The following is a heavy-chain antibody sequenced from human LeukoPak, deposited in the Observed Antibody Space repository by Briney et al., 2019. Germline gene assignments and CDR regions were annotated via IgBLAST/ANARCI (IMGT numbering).Heavy chain of an antibody. J-gene: IGHJ4*02. CDR1: GFTFSTYG. CDR2: IWNDGSNK. V-gene: IGHV3-33*01. Sequence: SGGSLRLSCAASGFTFSTYGMHWVRQAPGKGLEWVSVIWNDGSNKYYADSVKGRFTISRDNSRNTLYLQMNSLRVEDTAVYYCARAVGPFDYWGQGTLVTVSS. D-gene: IGHD2-15*01. CDR3: ARAVGPFDY.